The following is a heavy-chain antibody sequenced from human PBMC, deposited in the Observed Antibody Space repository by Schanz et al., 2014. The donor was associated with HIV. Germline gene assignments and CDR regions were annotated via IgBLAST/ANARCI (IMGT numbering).Heavy chain of an antibody. CDR3: ARGDPTSDAFDV. J-gene: IGHJ3*01. Sequence: EVQLLESGGGLVQPGGSLRLSCAGSGFAFSSYAMTWVRQAPGKGLEWVSTISDSGGNTYYADSVKGRFTISRDSSKNTLYLQLNHLKAEDTAVYFCARGDPTSDAFDVWGHGTMVIVS. CDR1: GFAFSSYA. D-gene: IGHD3-16*01. V-gene: IGHV3-23*01. CDR2: ISDSGGNT.